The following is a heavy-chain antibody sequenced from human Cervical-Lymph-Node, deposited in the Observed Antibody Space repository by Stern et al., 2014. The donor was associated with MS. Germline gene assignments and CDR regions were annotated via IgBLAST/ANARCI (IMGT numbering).Heavy chain of an antibody. Sequence: QVQLVQSGAEVRQPGHSVRVSRTTSGYTFNDNYIHWVRQAPGDGLELMGRINPNTGATNNKRKVRGRVTVTRDTSITTGYMDIRSLTSDDTAVYYCARDAGHYDMGCSRRERANYHFYALDVWGQGTSVTVSS. J-gene: IGHJ6*02. CDR3: ARDAGHYDMGCSRRERANYHFYALDV. CDR1: GYTFNDNY. CDR2: INPNTGAT. D-gene: IGHD3-22*01. V-gene: IGHV1-2*06.